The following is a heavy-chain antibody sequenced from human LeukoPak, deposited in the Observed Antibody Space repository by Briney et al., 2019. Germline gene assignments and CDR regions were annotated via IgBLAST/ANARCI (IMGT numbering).Heavy chain of an antibody. Sequence: GGSLRLSCAASGFTFRSYAMSWVRQAPGKGLECVANIKPDGSERYYVDSMKGRFIISRDNAKNSLYLQMNSLRVEDTAVYYCVSGGSFDYWGPGTLVTVS. CDR1: GFTFRSYA. V-gene: IGHV3-7*03. CDR2: IKPDGSER. CDR3: VSGGSFDY. D-gene: IGHD3-16*01. J-gene: IGHJ4*02.